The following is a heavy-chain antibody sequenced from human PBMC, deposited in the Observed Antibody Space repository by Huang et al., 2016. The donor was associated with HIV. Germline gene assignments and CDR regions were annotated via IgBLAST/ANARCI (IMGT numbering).Heavy chain of an antibody. D-gene: IGHD6-19*01. J-gene: IGHJ4*02. CDR1: GFTFSTYY. CDR3: ATGITVAGGEFYFDY. V-gene: IGHV3-11*01. Sequence: QVRLVESGGGLVKPGGSLRLSCAASGFTFSTYYASWIRQGAGKGLEWISFLGGTGTVMYYADSVRGRFVITRDNSKNSLYLQMNNLRAEDTAVYFCATGITVAGGEFYFDYWGQGDLVTVSS. CDR2: LGGTGTVM.